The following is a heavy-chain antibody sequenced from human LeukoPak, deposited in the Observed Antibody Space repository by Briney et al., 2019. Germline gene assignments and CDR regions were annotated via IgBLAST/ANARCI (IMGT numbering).Heavy chain of an antibody. V-gene: IGHV4-34*01. CDR1: GGSFSGYY. J-gene: IGHJ4*02. D-gene: IGHD4-23*01. Sequence: SETLSLTCAVYGGSFSGYYWSWIRQPPGKGLEWIGEINHSGSTNYNPSLKSRVTISVDTSKNQFSLKPSSVTAADTAVYYCATRAPYGGNGDYWGQGTLVTVSS. CDR3: ATRAPYGGNGDY. CDR2: INHSGST.